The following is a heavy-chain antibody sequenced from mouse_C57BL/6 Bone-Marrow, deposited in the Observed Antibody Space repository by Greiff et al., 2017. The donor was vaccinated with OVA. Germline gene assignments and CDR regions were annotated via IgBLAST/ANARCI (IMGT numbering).Heavy chain of an antibody. J-gene: IGHJ3*01. CDR3: ARHYSNYNPLAY. V-gene: IGHV1-56*01. CDR1: GYTFTSHW. D-gene: IGHD2-5*01. Sequence: QVQLQQSGPELVRPGASVKISCKAPGYTFTSHWMQWVRQRPGQGLEWIGEIFPGSGSTYYNEKFKGKATLTVDTSSSTAYMELHSLTSEDSAVFFCARHYSNYNPLAYWGQGTLVTVSA. CDR2: IFPGSGST.